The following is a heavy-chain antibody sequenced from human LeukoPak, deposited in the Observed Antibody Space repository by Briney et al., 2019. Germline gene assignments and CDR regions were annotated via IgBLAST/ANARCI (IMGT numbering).Heavy chain of an antibody. CDR1: GGTFSSYA. D-gene: IGHD5-18*01. J-gene: IGHJ4*02. CDR2: IIPILGIA. Sequence: SVKVSCKASGGTFSSYAISWVRQAPGQGLEWMGRIIPILGIANYAQKFQGRVTMTRDTSISTAYMELSRLRSDDTAVYYCAKDRGYSYGSVDYWGQGTLVTVSS. CDR3: AKDRGYSYGSVDY. V-gene: IGHV1-69*04.